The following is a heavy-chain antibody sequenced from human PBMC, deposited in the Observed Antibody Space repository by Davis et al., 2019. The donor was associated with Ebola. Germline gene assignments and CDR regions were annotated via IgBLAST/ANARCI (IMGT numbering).Heavy chain of an antibody. D-gene: IGHD3-3*01. CDR1: GGSFSGYY. CDR2: INHSGST. J-gene: IGHJ4*02. Sequence: GSLRLSCAVYGGSFSGYYWSWIRQPPGKGLEWIGEINHSGSTNYNPSPKSRVTISVDTSKNQFSLKLSSVTAADTAVYYCARESLQTLRFLEWLSPGIGYWGQGTLVTVSS. CDR3: ARESLQTLRFLEWLSPGIGY. V-gene: IGHV4-34*01.